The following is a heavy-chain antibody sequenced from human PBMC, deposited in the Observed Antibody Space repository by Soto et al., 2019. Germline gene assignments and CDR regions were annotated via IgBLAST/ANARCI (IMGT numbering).Heavy chain of an antibody. CDR3: ARAPYGSGRFY. V-gene: IGHV3-7*03. D-gene: IGHD3-10*01. CDR2: IKQDGSEK. Sequence: LTLSCAASGFTFSNYWMSWVRQAPGKGLEWVANIKQDGSEKYYVDSVKGRFTISRDNAKNSLYLQMNSLRAEDTAVYYCARAPYGSGRFYWGQGALVTVSS. CDR1: GFTFSNYW. J-gene: IGHJ4*02.